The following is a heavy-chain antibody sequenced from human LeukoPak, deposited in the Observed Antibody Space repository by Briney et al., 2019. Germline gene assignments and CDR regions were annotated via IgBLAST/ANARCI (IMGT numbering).Heavy chain of an antibody. V-gene: IGHV1-18*01. CDR3: ARDVTVVVPAAIGGWFDP. CDR1: GYTFTSYG. Sequence: GASVKVSCKASGYTFTSYGISWVRQAPGQGLEWMGWISAYNGNTNYAQKLQGRVTMTTDTSTSTAYMELRSLGSDDTAVYYCARDVTVVVPAAIGGWFDPWGQGTLVTVSS. CDR2: ISAYNGNT. J-gene: IGHJ5*02. D-gene: IGHD2-2*02.